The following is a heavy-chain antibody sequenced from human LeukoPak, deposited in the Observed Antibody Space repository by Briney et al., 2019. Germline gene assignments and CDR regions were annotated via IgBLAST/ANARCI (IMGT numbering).Heavy chain of an antibody. V-gene: IGHV3-7*03. CDR3: ARDHWSGAPGMDV. CDR1: GFTFSSYW. D-gene: IGHD2-8*02. CDR2: IKQDGSEK. J-gene: IGHJ6*02. Sequence: GGSLRLSCAASGFTFSSYWMSWVRQAPGKGLEWVANIKQDGSEKYYVDSVKGRFTISRDNAKNSLYLKMNSLSAEDTAVYYCARDHWSGAPGMDVWGQGTTVTVSS.